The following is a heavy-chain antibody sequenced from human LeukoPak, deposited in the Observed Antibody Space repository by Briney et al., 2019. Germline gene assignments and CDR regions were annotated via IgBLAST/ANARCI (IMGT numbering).Heavy chain of an antibody. D-gene: IGHD6-13*01. CDR3: AKDLPIAAAGIDY. CDR2: ISYDGSNK. V-gene: IGHV3-30*18. CDR1: GFTFSSYG. J-gene: IGHJ4*02. Sequence: GRSLRLPCAASGFTFSSYGMHWVRQAPGKGLEWVAVISYDGSNKYYADSVKGRFTISRDNSKNTLYLQMNSLRAEDTAVYYCAKDLPIAAAGIDYWGQGTLVTVSS.